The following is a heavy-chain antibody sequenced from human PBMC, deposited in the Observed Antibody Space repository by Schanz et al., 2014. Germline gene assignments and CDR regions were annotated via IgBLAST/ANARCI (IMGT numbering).Heavy chain of an antibody. D-gene: IGHD3-3*01. J-gene: IGHJ4*02. CDR1: GFTFSTYA. Sequence: EVQLLESGGALVQPGGSLRLSCSASGFTFSTYAMSWVRQAPGKGLEWVSGISGSGGSTYDADSVKGRFTISRDNSKNTLYLQMNSLRAEDTAVYYCARGVRIDYWGQGTLVTVSS. CDR2: ISGSGGST. V-gene: IGHV3-23*01. CDR3: ARGVRIDY.